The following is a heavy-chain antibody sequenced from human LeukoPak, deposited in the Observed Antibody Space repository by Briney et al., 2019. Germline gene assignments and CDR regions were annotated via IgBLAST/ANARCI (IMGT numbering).Heavy chain of an antibody. J-gene: IGHJ4*02. CDR2: ISSSSSYI. CDR1: GFTFSNYD. CDR3: ARGRGVIIY. V-gene: IGHV3-21*01. Sequence: GGSLRLSCVASGFTFSNYDMNWVRQAPGKGLEWVSFISSSSSYIYYADSVKGRFTISRDNAKNSLYLQMNSLRAEDTAVYYCARGRGVIIYWGQGTLVTVSS. D-gene: IGHD3-10*01.